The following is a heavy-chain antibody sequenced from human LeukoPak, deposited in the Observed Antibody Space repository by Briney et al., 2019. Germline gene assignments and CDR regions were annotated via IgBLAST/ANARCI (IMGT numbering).Heavy chain of an antibody. V-gene: IGHV5-51*01. CDR1: GYSFTSYW. CDR3: ARQGPFGIAAAGTHSDY. J-gene: IGHJ4*02. D-gene: IGHD6-13*01. CDR2: IYPGDSDT. Sequence: GESLKISCQGSGYSFTSYWIGWVRQMPGKGLEWMGIIYPGDSDTRYSPSFQGQVTISADKSISTAYLQWSSLKASDTAMYYCARQGPFGIAAAGTHSDYWGQGTLVTVSS.